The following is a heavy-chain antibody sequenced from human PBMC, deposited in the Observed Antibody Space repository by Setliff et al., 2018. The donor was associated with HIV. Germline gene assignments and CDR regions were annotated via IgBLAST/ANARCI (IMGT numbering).Heavy chain of an antibody. CDR2: IIPLLGTA. D-gene: IGHD3-10*01. V-gene: IGHV1-69*11. Sequence: GASVKVSCKASGGAFSDYGVSWVRQAPGEGLEWMGTIIPLLGTANYAQKFQGKLTITADEPRRIAYMQLSSLRPEDTAVYYCARGLRGVIKGRYYYMDVWGKGTTVTVS. CDR1: GGAFSDYG. J-gene: IGHJ6*03. CDR3: ARGLRGVIKGRYYYMDV.